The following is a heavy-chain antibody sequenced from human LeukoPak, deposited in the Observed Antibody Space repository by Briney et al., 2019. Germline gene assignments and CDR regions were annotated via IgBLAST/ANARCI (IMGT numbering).Heavy chain of an antibody. D-gene: IGHD3-10*01. V-gene: IGHV3-30-3*01. CDR1: GFTFSSHD. CDR3: ARDWSYSAHPHRFDY. J-gene: IGHJ4*02. Sequence: GGSLRLSCVASGFTFSSHDIHWVRQAPGKGLEWVAVISFDGSNKYFADSVKGRFTISRDNSKNTLYLQMNSLRAEDTAVYYCARDWSYSAHPHRFDYWGQGTLVTVSS. CDR2: ISFDGSNK.